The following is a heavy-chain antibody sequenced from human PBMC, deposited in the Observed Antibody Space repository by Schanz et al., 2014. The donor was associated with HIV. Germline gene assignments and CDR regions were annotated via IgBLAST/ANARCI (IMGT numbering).Heavy chain of an antibody. Sequence: EVQLLESGGGLAQPGGSLTLSCAASGFTFTNRALSWVRQAPGRGLEWVSTVIGSGVRTIYADSVKGRFTISRDNSKNTLSLHMNSLRVEDTAVYYCAKAKGSYSATTFYFDFWGQGTLVTVSS. D-gene: IGHD1-26*01. CDR3: AKAKGSYSATTFYFDF. CDR1: GFTFTNRA. CDR2: VIGSGVRT. V-gene: IGHV3-23*01. J-gene: IGHJ4*02.